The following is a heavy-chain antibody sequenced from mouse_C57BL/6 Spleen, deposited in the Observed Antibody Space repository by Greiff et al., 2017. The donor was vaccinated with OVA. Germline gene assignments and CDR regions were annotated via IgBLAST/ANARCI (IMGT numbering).Heavy chain of an antibody. Sequence: VHVKQSGAELVRPGSSVKMSCKTSGYTFTSYGINWVKQRPGQGLEWIGYIYIGNGYTEYNEKFKGKATLTSDTSSSTAYMQLSSLTSEDSAIYFCARWDYYGSSTGYYFDYWGQGTTLTVSS. D-gene: IGHD1-1*01. J-gene: IGHJ2*01. CDR1: GYTFTSYG. CDR3: ARWDYYGSSTGYYFDY. CDR2: IYIGNGYT. V-gene: IGHV1-58*01.